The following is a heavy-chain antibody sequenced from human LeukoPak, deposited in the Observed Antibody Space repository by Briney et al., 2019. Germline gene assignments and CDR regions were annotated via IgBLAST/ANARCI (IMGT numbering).Heavy chain of an antibody. CDR2: IYPGDSET. CDR3: ARRSSGTYLRDDAFDI. Sequence: GESLKISCKGSGYSFSTYWIGRVRQMPGKGLEWMGIIYPGDSETRYSPSFQGQVTISADKSISTAYLQWSSLKASDTAMYYCARRSSGTYLRDDAFDIWGQGTMVTVSS. J-gene: IGHJ3*02. D-gene: IGHD1-26*01. CDR1: GYSFSTYW. V-gene: IGHV5-51*01.